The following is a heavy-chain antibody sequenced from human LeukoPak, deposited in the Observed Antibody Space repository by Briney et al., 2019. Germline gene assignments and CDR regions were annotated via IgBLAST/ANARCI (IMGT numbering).Heavy chain of an antibody. D-gene: IGHD5-18*01. CDR2: IYYSGST. J-gene: IGHJ4*02. Sequence: SETLSLTCTVSGGCISSGDYYWSWIRQPPGKGLEWIGYIYYSGSTYYNPSLKSRVTISVDTSKNQFSLKLSSVTAADTAVYYCARDSGDTAMAFDYWGQGTLVTVSS. CDR1: GGCISSGDYY. CDR3: ARDSGDTAMAFDY. V-gene: IGHV4-30-4*01.